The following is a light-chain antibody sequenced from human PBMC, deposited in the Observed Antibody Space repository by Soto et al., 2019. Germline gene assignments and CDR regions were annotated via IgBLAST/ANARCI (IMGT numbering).Light chain of an antibody. J-gene: IGLJ1*01. CDR3: CSYAGSSPLYV. CDR1: SSDVGGYDY. Sequence: QSALTQPASVSGSPGQSITISCTGTSSDVGGYDYVSWYQLHPGKAPKLMVFEVSNRPSGVSNRFSGSKSGKTASLTISGLQAEDEGTYYCCSYAGSSPLYVFGTGTKLTVL. CDR2: EVS. V-gene: IGLV2-14*01.